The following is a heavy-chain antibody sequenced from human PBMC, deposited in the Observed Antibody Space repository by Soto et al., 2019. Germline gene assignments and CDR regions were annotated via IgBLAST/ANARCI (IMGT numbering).Heavy chain of an antibody. CDR1: GFTFSSYA. V-gene: IGHV3-23*01. Sequence: GSLRLSCAASGFTFSSYAMSWVRQAPGKGLEWVSAISGSGGSTYYADSVKGRFTISRDNSKNTLYLQMNSLRAEDTAVYYCAKDLDIVVVVAATHFDCWGQGTLVTVSS. J-gene: IGHJ4*02. CDR3: AKDLDIVVVVAATHFDC. CDR2: ISGSGGST. D-gene: IGHD2-15*01.